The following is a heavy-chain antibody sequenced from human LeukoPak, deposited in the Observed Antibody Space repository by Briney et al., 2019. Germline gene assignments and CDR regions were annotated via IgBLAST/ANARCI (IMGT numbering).Heavy chain of an antibody. CDR2: ISDDGSKK. CDR3: ANPGYSSGDPNFDS. Sequence: PGGSLRLSCAASGFTFSGYGMRWVRQAPGKGLEWVALISDDGSKKYNADSEKGRFTISRDNTKNTLYLQMNSLRHQDTAVYYCANPGYSSGDPNFDSWGQGTLVTVSS. D-gene: IGHD6-19*01. J-gene: IGHJ4*02. CDR1: GFTFSGYG. V-gene: IGHV3-30*18.